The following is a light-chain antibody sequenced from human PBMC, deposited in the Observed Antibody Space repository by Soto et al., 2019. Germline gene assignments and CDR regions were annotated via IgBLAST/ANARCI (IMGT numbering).Light chain of an antibody. CDR1: QDINIY. V-gene: IGKV1-33*01. CDR2: DAS. J-gene: IGKJ5*01. CDR3: QQYDILPIT. Sequence: DIQMTQSPSSLFASVGDRVTITCQATQDINIYLNWYQQKPGKAPNLLIYDASNLEIGVPSRFSRSGSGTHFTFTISSLQTEDIGTYYSQQYDILPITLGRGTRLEIK.